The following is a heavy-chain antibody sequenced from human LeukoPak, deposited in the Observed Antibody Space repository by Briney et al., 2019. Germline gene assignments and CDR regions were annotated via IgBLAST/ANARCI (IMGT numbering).Heavy chain of an antibody. CDR3: ARGEVDDYGDYYYFDY. CDR1: GGSISSYY. D-gene: IGHD4-17*01. J-gene: IGHJ4*02. CDR2: IYYSGST. Sequence: SETLSLTCTVSGGSISSYYWSWIRQPPGKGLEWIGYIYYSGSTNYNPSLKSRVTISVDTFKNQFSLKLSSVTAADTAVYYCARGEVDDYGDYYYFDYWGQGTLVTVSS. V-gene: IGHV4-59*01.